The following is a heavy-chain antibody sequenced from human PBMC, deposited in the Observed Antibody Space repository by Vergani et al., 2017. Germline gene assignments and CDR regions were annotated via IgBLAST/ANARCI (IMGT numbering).Heavy chain of an antibody. CDR2: IYTSGST. CDR1: GGSISSGSYY. CDR3: ARERLSWFDP. Sequence: QVQLQESGPGLVKPSETLSLTCTVSGGSISSGSYYWSWIRQPAGKGLEWIGRIYTSGSTNYNPSLKSRVTISVDTSKNQFSLKLSSVTAADTAVYYCARERLSWFDPWGQGTLVTVSS. V-gene: IGHV4-61*02. J-gene: IGHJ5*02. D-gene: IGHD3-16*01.